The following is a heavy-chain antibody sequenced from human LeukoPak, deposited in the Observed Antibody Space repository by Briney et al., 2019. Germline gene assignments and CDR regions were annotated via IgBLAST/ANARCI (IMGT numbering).Heavy chain of an antibody. V-gene: IGHV3-7*01. Sequence: GGSLRLSCAASGFRFSNHWMTWVRQAPGKGLEWVANIYQDGTKKNYVDSVKDRFTISRDNAKNSLFLQMNSLTAEDTAVYYCARVLAGQIYYYYYGMDVWGQGTTVTVSS. CDR1: GFRFSNHW. CDR3: ARVLAGQIYYYYYGMDV. J-gene: IGHJ6*02. D-gene: IGHD2/OR15-2a*01. CDR2: IYQDGTKK.